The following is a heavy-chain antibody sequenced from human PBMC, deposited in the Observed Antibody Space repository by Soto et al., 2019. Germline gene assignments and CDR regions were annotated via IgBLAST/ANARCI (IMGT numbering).Heavy chain of an antibody. J-gene: IGHJ4*02. V-gene: IGHV4-31*03. CDR3: ARSPEATVTAFDY. Sequence: QVQLQESGPGLVKPSQTLSLTCTVSGGSISSGGYYWSWIRQHPGKGLEWIGYIHYSGSTYYNPTLTSRVTISVDTSKNQFSLKLSSVTAADTAVYYCARSPEATVTAFDYWGPGTLVTVSS. CDR1: GGSISSGGYY. CDR2: IHYSGST. D-gene: IGHD4-17*01.